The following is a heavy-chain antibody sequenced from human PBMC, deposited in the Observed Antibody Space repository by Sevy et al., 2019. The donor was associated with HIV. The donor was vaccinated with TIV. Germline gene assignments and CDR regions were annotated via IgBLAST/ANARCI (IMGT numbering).Heavy chain of an antibody. J-gene: IGHJ4*02. CDR3: ARDEGDGYTYGYFDS. V-gene: IGHV4-61*02. CDR2: FFPNVGS. D-gene: IGHD5-12*01. Sequence: SETLSLTCTVSGGSISSGRYYWTWIRQPAGKGLEWIGRFFPNVGSNFNPAMLSRVSMAIDTSKKKFSLRLTSATAADTAVYYCARDEGDGYTYGYFDSWGPGTLVTVSS. CDR1: GGSISSGRYY.